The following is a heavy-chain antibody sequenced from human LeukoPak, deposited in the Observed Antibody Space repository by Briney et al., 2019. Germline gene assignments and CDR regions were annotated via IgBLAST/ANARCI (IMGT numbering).Heavy chain of an antibody. J-gene: IGHJ6*03. V-gene: IGHV3-64*01. Sequence: GGSLRLSCAASGFTFSSYAMHWVRQAPGKGLEYVSAISSNGGSTYYANSVKGRFTISRDNSKNTLYLQMNSLRAEDTAVYYCAASYGDYGAYYYYMDVWGKGTTVTVSS. CDR3: AASYGDYGAYYYYMDV. D-gene: IGHD4-17*01. CDR1: GFTFSSYA. CDR2: ISSNGGST.